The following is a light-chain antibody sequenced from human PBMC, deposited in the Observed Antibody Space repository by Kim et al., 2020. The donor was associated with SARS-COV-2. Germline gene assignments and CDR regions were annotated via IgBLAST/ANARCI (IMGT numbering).Light chain of an antibody. CDR1: QSITAW. V-gene: IGKV1-5*01. Sequence: STLAASVGDRVTITCRASQSITAWLAWYQQKPGKAPKLLIYDASTLHSGVPSRFSGSGYGTEFTLTISSLQPDDSATYYCKQYNVLFGQGTKLEI. CDR3: KQYNVL. CDR2: DAS. J-gene: IGKJ2*01.